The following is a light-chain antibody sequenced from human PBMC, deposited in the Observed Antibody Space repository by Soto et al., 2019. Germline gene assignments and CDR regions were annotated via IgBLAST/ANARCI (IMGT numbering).Light chain of an antibody. CDR3: QQYGNSPLT. V-gene: IGKV3-20*01. CDR2: GVS. CDR1: QSVSNSF. J-gene: IGKJ4*01. Sequence: PGERATLSFRASQSVSNSFLAWYQQKPGQAPRLLIYGVSSRATGIPDRFSGSGSGTDFTLTISRLEPEDFAVYYCQQYGNSPLTFGGGTKVEIK.